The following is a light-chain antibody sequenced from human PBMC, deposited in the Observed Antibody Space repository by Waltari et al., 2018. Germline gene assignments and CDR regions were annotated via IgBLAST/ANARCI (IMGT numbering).Light chain of an antibody. CDR2: AAS. CDR3: QQTYSSPT. CDR1: QSIGTY. V-gene: IGKV1-39*01. J-gene: IGKJ2*01. Sequence: DTQMTQSPSSLSASVGDRVTITCRAGQSIGTYLHWYQHKPGEAPKLLIYAASTLQSGVPSRFSGSGSGTDFTLTLSSLQPEDFATYYCQQTYSSPTFGQGTKLEIK.